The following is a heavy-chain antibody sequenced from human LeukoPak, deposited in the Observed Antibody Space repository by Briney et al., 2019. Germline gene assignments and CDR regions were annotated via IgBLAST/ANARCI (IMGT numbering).Heavy chain of an antibody. D-gene: IGHD3-10*01. V-gene: IGHV3-23*01. CDR3: AKRGIVIRGVLVIGFHKEAYYFDY. CDR2: ISESGGST. J-gene: IGHJ4*02. Sequence: GSLRLSCVVSGITLSNYAMSWVRQAPGKGLEWVSGISESGGSTKYADSVKGRFTISRDNSLNTVYLQMNSLRAEDTAVYFCAKRGIVIRGVLVIGFHKEAYYFDYWGQGILVTVSS. CDR1: GITLSNYA.